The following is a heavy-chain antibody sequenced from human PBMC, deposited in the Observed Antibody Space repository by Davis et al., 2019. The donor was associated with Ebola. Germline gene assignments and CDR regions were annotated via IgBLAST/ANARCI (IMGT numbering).Heavy chain of an antibody. Sequence: ASVKVSCKASGYTFTSYGISWVRQAPGQGLEWMGWISAYNGNTNYAQKLQGRVTMTTDTSTSTAYMELRSLRSDDTAVYYCARSPLLYNWNVGWFDPWGQGTLVTVSS. J-gene: IGHJ5*02. D-gene: IGHD1-20*01. CDR1: GYTFTSYG. CDR3: ARSPLLYNWNVGWFDP. CDR2: ISAYNGNT. V-gene: IGHV1-18*01.